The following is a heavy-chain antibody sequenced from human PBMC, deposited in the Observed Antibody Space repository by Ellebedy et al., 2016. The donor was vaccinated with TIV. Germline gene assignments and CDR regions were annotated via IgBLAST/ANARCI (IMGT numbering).Heavy chain of an antibody. CDR2: MNPNSGNT. CDR3: ARGSDYYCSGSHYY. V-gene: IGHV1-8*02. J-gene: IGHJ4*02. Sequence: ASVKVSXXASGYPFSNNDISWVRQAPGHGLEWVGWMNPNSGNTDYARNFQGRVTMTRDTSIRTAYMELSSLRSEDTAVYYCARGSDYYCSGSHYYWGQGTLVTVSS. CDR1: GYPFSNND. D-gene: IGHD3-10*01.